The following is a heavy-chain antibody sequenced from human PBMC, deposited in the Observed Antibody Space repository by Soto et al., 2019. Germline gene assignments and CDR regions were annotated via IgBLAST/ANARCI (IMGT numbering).Heavy chain of an antibody. CDR1: GGSISSGGYY. D-gene: IGHD5-18*01. Sequence: SETLSLTCTVSGGSISSGGYYWSWNRQHPGKGLEWIGYIYYSGSTYYNPSLKSRVTISVDTSKNQFSLKLSSVTAADTAVYYCARSSRRGYSYGDPAVFDYWGQGTLVTVSS. CDR2: IYYSGST. V-gene: IGHV4-31*03. J-gene: IGHJ4*02. CDR3: ARSSRRGYSYGDPAVFDY.